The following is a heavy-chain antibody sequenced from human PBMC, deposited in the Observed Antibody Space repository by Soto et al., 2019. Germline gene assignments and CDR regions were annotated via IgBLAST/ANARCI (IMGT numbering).Heavy chain of an antibody. CDR3: ARGLGIYNSGRYKRAQ. D-gene: IGHD6-19*01. CDR2: IIPRCGTG. J-gene: IGHJ4*02. CDR1: GGTFSRYT. Sequence: QVQLVQSGAEVKTPGSSVRVSCKASGGTFSRYTLNWVRQAPGQGLEWMGGIIPRCGTGNYEPTLQDRVTIIADESTNTAYMELNSLMFADTAVYYCARGLGIYNSGRYKRAQWGQGTLVTVSS. V-gene: IGHV1-69*01.